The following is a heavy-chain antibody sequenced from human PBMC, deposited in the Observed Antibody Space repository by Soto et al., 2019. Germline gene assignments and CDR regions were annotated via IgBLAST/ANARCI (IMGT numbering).Heavy chain of an antibody. D-gene: IGHD2-21*01. CDR2: ITKNGRNK. V-gene: IGHV3-30*03. CDR1: GFTFSNYG. J-gene: IGHJ4*02. Sequence: QVQLVESGGGVVQPGGSLRLSCAASGFTFSNYGMHWVRQAPGKGLEWVADITKNGRNKDYADSVKGRLAISRDNSKNTRELQMNSLRVKDTAMYYCGRCNCDDCHSPFYYWCQGTLVTVSS. CDR3: GRCNCDDCHSPFYY.